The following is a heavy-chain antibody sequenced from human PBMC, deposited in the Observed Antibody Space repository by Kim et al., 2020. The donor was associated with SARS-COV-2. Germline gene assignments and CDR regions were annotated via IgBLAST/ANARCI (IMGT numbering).Heavy chain of an antibody. D-gene: IGHD3-9*01. V-gene: IGHV3-30*18. CDR3: AKGEGGYYDILTGPEH. CDR2: ISFDRNDK. CDR1: GLTLSNYG. Sequence: GGSLRLSCTSSGLTLSNYGIHWVRQAPGKGLEWVAVISFDRNDKDYADSVKGRFTISRDHSKNTVYLQMNSLRPEDTAVYYCAKGEGGYYDILTGPEHWGQGTRVTVSS. J-gene: IGHJ4*02.